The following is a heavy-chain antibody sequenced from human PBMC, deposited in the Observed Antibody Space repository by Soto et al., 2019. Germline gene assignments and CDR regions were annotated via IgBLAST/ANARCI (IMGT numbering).Heavy chain of an antibody. V-gene: IGHV3-23*01. CDR1: GFTFSSYA. D-gene: IGHD4-17*01. CDR3: AKDGGYGDYPDDAFDI. CDR2: ISGSGGST. Sequence: EVQLLESGGGLVQPGGSLRLSCAASGFTFSSYAMSWVRQAPGKGLEWVSAISGSGGSTYYADSVKGRFTISRDNSKNTLYRQMNSLRAEDTAVYYCAKDGGYGDYPDDAFDIWGQGTMVTVSS. J-gene: IGHJ3*02.